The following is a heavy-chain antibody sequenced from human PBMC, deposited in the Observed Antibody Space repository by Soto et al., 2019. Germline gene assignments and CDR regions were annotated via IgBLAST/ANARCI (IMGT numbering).Heavy chain of an antibody. D-gene: IGHD6-6*01. Sequence: GESLKISCKGSGYSFTSYWISWVRQMPGKGLEWMGRIDPSDSYTNYSPSFQGHVTISADKSISTAYLQWSSLKASDTAMYYCERLVGFSYYYYGMDVWGQGTTVTVSS. V-gene: IGHV5-10-1*01. CDR3: ERLVGFSYYYYGMDV. J-gene: IGHJ6*02. CDR1: GYSFTSYW. CDR2: IDPSDSYT.